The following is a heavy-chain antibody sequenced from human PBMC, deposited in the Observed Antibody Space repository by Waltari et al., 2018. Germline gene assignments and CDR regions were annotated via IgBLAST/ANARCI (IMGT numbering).Heavy chain of an antibody. J-gene: IGHJ4*02. V-gene: IGHV3-7*03. D-gene: IGHD4-17*01. Sequence: RMGWVEQAAGKGVVCVNKKKQKRSEEYYVDSRKGRSRNDRNNVKNSLYLQMNSQGAEDTAVYYCARFDYGDYGVYWGQGTLVTVSS. CDR1: R. CDR2: KKQKRSEE. CDR3: ARFDYGDYGVY.